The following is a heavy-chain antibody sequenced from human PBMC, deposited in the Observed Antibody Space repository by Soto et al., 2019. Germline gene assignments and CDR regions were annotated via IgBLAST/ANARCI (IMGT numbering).Heavy chain of an antibody. CDR2: ISGSGGST. Sequence: GGSLRLSCATSGFTLSTYAMSWVRQAPGKGLEWVSVISGSGGSTYYGDSVKGRLTISRDNSKNTLVLQMNSLRAEDTAVYYCAKNAGDINISGWSALGYWGQGALVTVSS. J-gene: IGHJ4*02. CDR3: AKNAGDINISGWSALGY. CDR1: GFTLSTYA. D-gene: IGHD6-19*01. V-gene: IGHV3-23*01.